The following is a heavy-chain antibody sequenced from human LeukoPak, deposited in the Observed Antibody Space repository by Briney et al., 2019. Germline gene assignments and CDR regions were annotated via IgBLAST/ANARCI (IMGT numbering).Heavy chain of an antibody. CDR1: GGSFSGYY. J-gene: IGHJ4*02. V-gene: IGHV3-69-1*01. Sequence: ETLSLTCAVYGGSFSGYYWSWIRQAPGKGLEWVSSISSSSYIYYADSVKGRFTISRDNAKNSLYLQMNSLRAEDTAVYYCYSSSWYHFDYWGQGTLVTVSS. D-gene: IGHD6-13*01. CDR2: ISSSSYI. CDR3: YSSSWYHFDY.